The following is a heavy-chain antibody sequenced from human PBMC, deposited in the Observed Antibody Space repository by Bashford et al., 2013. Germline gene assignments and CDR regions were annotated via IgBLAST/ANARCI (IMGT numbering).Heavy chain of an antibody. V-gene: IGHV4-59*01. CDR1: GGSISGYY. D-gene: IGHD3-16*01. CDR3: ASGVWGSADAFDI. Sequence: SETLSLTCTVSGGSISGYYWSWIRQPPGKGLEWIANIRYSSSTNYNPSLRSRVTISVDMSRSQFSLKLSSVTAADTAVYYCASGVWGSADAFDIWGQGTMVTVSS. J-gene: IGHJ3*02. CDR2: IRYSSST.